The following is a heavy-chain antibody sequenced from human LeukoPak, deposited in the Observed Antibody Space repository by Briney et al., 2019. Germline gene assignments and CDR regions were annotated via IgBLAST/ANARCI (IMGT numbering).Heavy chain of an antibody. CDR3: ARDYYDTSVYLGH. CDR1: GGSITSGSHY. CDR2: IYTSGST. V-gene: IGHV4-61*02. J-gene: IGHJ4*02. Sequence: PSETLSLTCTVSGGSITSGSHYWNWIRQPAGKGLEWIGRIYTSGSTKYNPSLKSRVTISIDTSKNQFSLKLSSATAADTAVYYCARDYYDTSVYLGHWGQGTLVTVSS. D-gene: IGHD3-22*01.